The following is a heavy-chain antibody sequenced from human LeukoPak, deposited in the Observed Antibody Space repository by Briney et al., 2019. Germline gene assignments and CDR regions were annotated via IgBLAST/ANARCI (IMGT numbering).Heavy chain of an antibody. CDR2: IRSKANSYAT. V-gene: IGHV3-73*01. CDR1: GFTFSGSA. Sequence: GGSLRLSCAASGFTFSGSAMHWVRQASGKGLEWVGRIRSKANSYATAYAASVKGRFTISRDDSKNTAYLQMNSLKTEDTAVYYCTRSIAASWFDPWGQGTLVTVSS. D-gene: IGHD6-6*01. CDR3: TRSIAASWFDP. J-gene: IGHJ5*02.